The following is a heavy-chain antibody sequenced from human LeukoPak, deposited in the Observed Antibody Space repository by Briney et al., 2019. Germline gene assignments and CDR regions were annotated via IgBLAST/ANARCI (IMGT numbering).Heavy chain of an antibody. CDR3: AMYTGSTGGY. CDR1: GGTFSSYA. Sequence: GASVKVSCKASGGTFSSYAISWVRQAPGQGLEWMGSIIPILGIANYAQKFQGRVTITADKSTSTAYMELSSLRSEDTAVYYCAMYTGSTGGYWGQGTLVTVSS. J-gene: IGHJ4*02. CDR2: IIPILGIA. V-gene: IGHV1-69*04. D-gene: IGHD1-26*01.